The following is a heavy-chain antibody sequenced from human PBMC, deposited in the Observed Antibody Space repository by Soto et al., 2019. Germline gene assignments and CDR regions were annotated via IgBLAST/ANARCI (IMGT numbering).Heavy chain of an antibody. D-gene: IGHD3-22*01. J-gene: IGHJ4*02. CDR1: GYTLTELS. Sequence: ASVKVSCKVSGYTLTELSMHWVRQAPGKGLEWMGGFDPEDGETIYAQKFQGRVTITRDTSAITAYMGLSSLRSEDTAVYYCARDWTHYDSSGPGDYRGQGTLVTVSS. V-gene: IGHV1-24*01. CDR3: ARDWTHYDSSGPGDY. CDR2: FDPEDGET.